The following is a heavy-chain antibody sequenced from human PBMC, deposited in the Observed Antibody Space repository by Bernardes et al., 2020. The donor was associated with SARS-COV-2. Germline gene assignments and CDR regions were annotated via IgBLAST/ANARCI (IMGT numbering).Heavy chain of an antibody. CDR3: AKDSAPVMVYGENNFYFDH. CDR1: GFTFSIYA. V-gene: IGHV3-23*01. Sequence: VGSLRLSCAASGFTFSIYAMSWVRQAPGKGLEWVSSISGSGGSTYYADSVKGRFTISRDNSKNTLYLQMNSLRVEDTAIYYCAKDSAPVMVYGENNFYFDHWGQGTLVTVSS. D-gene: IGHD2-8*01. CDR2: ISGSGGST. J-gene: IGHJ4*02.